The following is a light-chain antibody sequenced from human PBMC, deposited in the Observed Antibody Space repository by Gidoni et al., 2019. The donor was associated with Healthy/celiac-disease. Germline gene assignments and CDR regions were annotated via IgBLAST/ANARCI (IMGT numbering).Light chain of an antibody. V-gene: IGKV1-39*01. CDR3: QQSSRTPLT. CDR1: QSISSY. Sequence: DIQMTQSPSPLSASVGDRVTITCRASQSISSYLNWYQQKPGKAPKLLIYAASSLQSGVPSRFSGRGSGTDFTLTISSLQPEGFATYYCQQSSRTPLTFGGRTKVEIK. J-gene: IGKJ4*01. CDR2: AAS.